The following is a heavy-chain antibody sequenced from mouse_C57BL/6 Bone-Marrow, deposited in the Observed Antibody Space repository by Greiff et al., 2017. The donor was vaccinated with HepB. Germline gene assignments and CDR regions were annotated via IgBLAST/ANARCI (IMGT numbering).Heavy chain of an antibody. CDR1: GYTFTSYG. CDR3: ARWDYGSSPWFAY. J-gene: IGHJ3*01. D-gene: IGHD1-1*01. V-gene: IGHV1-81*01. CDR2: IYPRSGNT. Sequence: VQLQQSGAELARPGASVKLSCKASGYTFTSYGISWVKQRTGQGLEWIGEIYPRSGNTYYNEKLKGKATLTADKSSSTAYMELRSLTCEDSAVYFCARWDYGSSPWFAYWGQGTLVTVSA.